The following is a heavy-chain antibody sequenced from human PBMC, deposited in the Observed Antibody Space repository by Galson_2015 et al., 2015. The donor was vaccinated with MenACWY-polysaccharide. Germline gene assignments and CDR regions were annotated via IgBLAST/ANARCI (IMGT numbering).Heavy chain of an antibody. CDR3: ARGFSGSYRYYFDY. D-gene: IGHD1-26*01. V-gene: IGHV4-34*01. Sequence: ETLSLTCAVYGGSFSGYYWSWIRQPPGKGLEWIGEINHSGSTNYNPSLKSRVTISVDKSKNQFSLKLSSVTAADTAVYYCARGFSGSYRYYFDYWGQGTLVTVSS. CDR2: INHSGST. CDR1: GGSFSGYY. J-gene: IGHJ4*02.